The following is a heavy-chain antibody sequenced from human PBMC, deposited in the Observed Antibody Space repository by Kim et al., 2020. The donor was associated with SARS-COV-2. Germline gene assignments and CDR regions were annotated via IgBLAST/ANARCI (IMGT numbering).Heavy chain of an antibody. J-gene: IGHJ4*02. Sequence: GGSLRLSCAASGFTFSSYSMNWVRQAPGKGLEWVSYISSSSSTIYYADSVKGRFTISRDNAKNSLYLQMNSLRDEDTAVYYCAREGDLVVSDTPFDYWGQGTLVTVSS. CDR1: GFTFSSYS. CDR3: AREGDLVVSDTPFDY. CDR2: ISSSSSTI. V-gene: IGHV3-48*02. D-gene: IGHD3-22*01.